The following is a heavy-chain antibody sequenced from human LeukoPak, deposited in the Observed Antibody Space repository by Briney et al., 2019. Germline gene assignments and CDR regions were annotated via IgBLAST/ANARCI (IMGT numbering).Heavy chain of an antibody. Sequence: PSETLSLTCAVYGGSFSGYYWSWIRQPPGKGLEWVGEINHSGSTNYNPSLKSRVTISVDTSKNQFSLKLSSVTAADTAVYYCARDRVVVPAAMNYYYYYGMDVWGQGTTVTVSS. D-gene: IGHD2-2*01. CDR1: GGSFSGYY. V-gene: IGHV4-34*01. CDR2: INHSGST. J-gene: IGHJ6*02. CDR3: ARDRVVVPAAMNYYYYYGMDV.